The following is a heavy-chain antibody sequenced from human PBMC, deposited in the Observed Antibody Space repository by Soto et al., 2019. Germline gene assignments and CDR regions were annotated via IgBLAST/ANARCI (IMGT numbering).Heavy chain of an antibody. CDR3: ARLAIDDYNWNYPIDY. D-gene: IGHD1-7*01. J-gene: IGHJ4*02. Sequence: GGSLRLSCAASGFTFSSYGMHWVRQAPGKGLEWVAVIWYDGSNKYYADSVKGRFTISRDNSKSTLYLQMNSLRAEDTAVYYCARLAIDDYNWNYPIDYWGQGTLVTVSS. CDR1: GFTFSSYG. V-gene: IGHV3-33*01. CDR2: IWYDGSNK.